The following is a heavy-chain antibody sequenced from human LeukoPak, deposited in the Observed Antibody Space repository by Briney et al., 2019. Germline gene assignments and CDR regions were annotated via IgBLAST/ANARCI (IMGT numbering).Heavy chain of an antibody. V-gene: IGHV3-21*01. CDR2: ISSSSSYI. CDR1: GFTFSSYS. Sequence: TVGSLRLSCAASGFTFSSYSMNWVRQAPGKGLEWVSSISSSSSYIYYADSVKGRFTISRDNAKNSLYLQMNSLGAEDTAVYYCARGDDFWSGTLRFDPWGQGTLVTVSS. J-gene: IGHJ5*02. CDR3: ARGDDFWSGTLRFDP. D-gene: IGHD3-3*01.